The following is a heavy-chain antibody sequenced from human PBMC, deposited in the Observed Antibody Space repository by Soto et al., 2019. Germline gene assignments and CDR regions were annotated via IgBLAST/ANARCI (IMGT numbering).Heavy chain of an antibody. J-gene: IGHJ5*02. CDR1: GVSSNNYC. Sequence: SETLSLTCTVSGVSSNNYCLSWVRQSPGKGLEWIGYVCNSGNTNYNSSLKSRVTMSLDTSKTQFSLKLSSVTAEDTAVYHCAKLGPYGSESYSFRYNWIDPWGQGTLVTVSS. V-gene: IGHV4-59*12. D-gene: IGHD3-10*01. CDR2: VCNSGNT. CDR3: AKLGPYGSESYSFRYNWIDP.